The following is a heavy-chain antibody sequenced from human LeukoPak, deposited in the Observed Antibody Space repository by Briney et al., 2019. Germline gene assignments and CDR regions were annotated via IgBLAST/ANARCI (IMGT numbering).Heavy chain of an antibody. CDR2: IYYTGNT. Sequence: SETLSLTCSVSGISISSSNSYWGWIRQPPGKRLEWIGSIYYTGNTYYNASIKSRVTISIDTSKNQISLRLTSVTATDTAMYYCARQTGSGLFTLPGGQGTLVTVSS. CDR3: ARQTGSGLFTLP. D-gene: IGHD3/OR15-3a*01. J-gene: IGHJ4*02. V-gene: IGHV4-39*01. CDR1: GISISSSNSY.